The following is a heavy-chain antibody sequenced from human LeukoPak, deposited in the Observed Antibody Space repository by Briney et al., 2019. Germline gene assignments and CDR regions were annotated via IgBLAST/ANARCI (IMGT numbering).Heavy chain of an antibody. D-gene: IGHD6-13*01. J-gene: IGHJ4*02. CDR2: ITSSSSYI. V-gene: IGHV3-21*01. CDR1: GFTFSSHS. Sequence: GGSLRLSCAASGFTFSSHSMNWVRQAPGKGLEWVSSITSSSSYIYYADSVKGRFTISRHNAKNSLYLQMDSLRAEDTAVYYCARVTWLSAAGTEGNFDYWGQGTLVTVSS. CDR3: ARVTWLSAAGTEGNFDY.